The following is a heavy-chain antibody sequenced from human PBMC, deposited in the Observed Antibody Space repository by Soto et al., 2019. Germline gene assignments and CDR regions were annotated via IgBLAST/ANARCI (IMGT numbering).Heavy chain of an antibody. CDR3: ARDYDFWSGYYLGY. J-gene: IGHJ4*02. CDR2: ISAYNGNT. V-gene: IGHV1-18*01. D-gene: IGHD3-3*01. Sequence: GASVKVSCKASGYTFTSYGISWVRQAPGQGLEWMGWISAYNGNTNYAQKLQGRVTTTTDTSTSTAYMELRSLRSDDTAVYYCARDYDFWSGYYLGYWGQGTLVTVSS. CDR1: GYTFTSYG.